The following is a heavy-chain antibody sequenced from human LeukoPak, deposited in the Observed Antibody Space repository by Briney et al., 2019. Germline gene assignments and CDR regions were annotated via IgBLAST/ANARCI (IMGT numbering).Heavy chain of an antibody. Sequence: PSETLSLTCTVSGGSLNFFYWSWIRQPPGKGLEWIGYISYTGTTYYNPSLKSRVTISLDTSKNHFSLNMGSATAAGTAVYYCARNFARNSGDYGNDGFDIWGLGTLVTVSS. CDR2: ISYTGTT. D-gene: IGHD4-17*01. V-gene: IGHV4-59*01. CDR1: GGSLNFFY. CDR3: ARNFARNSGDYGNDGFDI. J-gene: IGHJ3*02.